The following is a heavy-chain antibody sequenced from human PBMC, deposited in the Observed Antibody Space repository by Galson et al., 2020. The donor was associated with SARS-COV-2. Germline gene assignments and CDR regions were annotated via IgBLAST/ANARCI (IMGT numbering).Heavy chain of an antibody. J-gene: IGHJ6*02. D-gene: IGHD3-9*01. Sequence: SETLSLTCTVSGYSISSGYYWGWTRQPPGRGLEWIGSIYHSGSTYYHPSLQSRVTISVDTSKNQFSLKLSSVTAADTAVYYCARDPILRYLLTGYNNYGMDVWGPGATVTVSS. CDR1: GYSISSGYY. CDR3: ARDPILRYLLTGYNNYGMDV. CDR2: IYHSGST. V-gene: IGHV4-38-2*02.